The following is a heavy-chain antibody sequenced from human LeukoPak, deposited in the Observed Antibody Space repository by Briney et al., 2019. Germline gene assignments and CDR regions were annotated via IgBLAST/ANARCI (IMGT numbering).Heavy chain of an antibody. CDR2: INPNSGGT. V-gene: IGHV1-2*02. J-gene: IGHJ4*02. Sequence: ASVKVSCKASGYTFTGYYMHWVRQAPGQGLEWMGWINPNSGGTNYAQKFQGRVTMTEDTSTDTAYMELSSLRSEDTAVYYCATGAAADSEGYYFDYWGQGTLVTVSS. D-gene: IGHD6-13*01. CDR3: ATGAAADSEGYYFDY. CDR1: GYTFTGYY.